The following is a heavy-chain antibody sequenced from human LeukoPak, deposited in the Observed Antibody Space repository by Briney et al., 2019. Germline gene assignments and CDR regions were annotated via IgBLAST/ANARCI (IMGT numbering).Heavy chain of an antibody. CDR1: GYTFTGYY. D-gene: IGHD3-22*01. J-gene: IGHJ4*02. CDR3: ATGGNYYDSSGYYSKFDY. V-gene: IGHV1-2*02. CDR2: INPNSGGT. Sequence: ASVKVSCRASGYTFTGYYMHWVRQAPGQGLEWMGWINPNSGGTNYAQKFQGRVTMTRDTSISTAYMELSRLRSDDTAVYYCATGGNYYDSSGYYSKFDYWGQGTLVTVSS.